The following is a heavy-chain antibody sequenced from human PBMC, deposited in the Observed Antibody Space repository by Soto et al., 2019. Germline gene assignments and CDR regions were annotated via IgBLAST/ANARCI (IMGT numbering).Heavy chain of an antibody. D-gene: IGHD2-8*02. J-gene: IGHJ3*01. CDR2: INPDNGNT. CDR1: GFSFSDNL. CDR3: ARDILSVGPRANDAFDV. Sequence: QVQLVQSGAEVRKPGASVNISCRASGFSFSDNLITWVRQAPGQSLEWMGWINPDNGNTRHSQTFQGRVTISRHSSASIAYVEVSDLTSEDTAVYYCARDILSVGPRANDAFDVWGQGTMVTVSS. V-gene: IGHV1-3*01.